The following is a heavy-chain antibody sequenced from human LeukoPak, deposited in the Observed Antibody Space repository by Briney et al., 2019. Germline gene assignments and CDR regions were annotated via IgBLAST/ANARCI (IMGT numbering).Heavy chain of an antibody. D-gene: IGHD3-10*01. CDR1: GFTFSTYG. CDR3: ARASGPFDY. J-gene: IGHJ4*02. Sequence: PGRSLRLSCAASGFTFSTYGMRWVRKAPGKGLGWVAVIWNDGSNKYYADSVKGRFTISRDNSKNTLYLQMNSLRAEDTAVYSCARASGPFDYWGQGTLVTVSS. CDR2: IWNDGSNK. V-gene: IGHV3-33*01.